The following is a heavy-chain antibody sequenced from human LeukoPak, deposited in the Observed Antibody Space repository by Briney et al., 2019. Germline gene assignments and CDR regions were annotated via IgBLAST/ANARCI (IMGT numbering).Heavy chain of an antibody. J-gene: IGHJ3*02. CDR2: IIPIFGTA. CDR1: GGTFSSYA. Sequence: SVKVSCKASGGTFSSYAVSWVRQAPGQGLEWMGGIIPIFGTANYAQKFQGRVTITADESTSTAYMELSSLRSEDTAVYYCARIYDFWSGPLSFDIWGQGTMVTVSS. D-gene: IGHD3-3*01. CDR3: ARIYDFWSGPLSFDI. V-gene: IGHV1-69*13.